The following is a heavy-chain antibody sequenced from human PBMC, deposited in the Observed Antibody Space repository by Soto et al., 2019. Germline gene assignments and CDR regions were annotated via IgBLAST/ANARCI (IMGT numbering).Heavy chain of an antibody. CDR3: ARTPVVPAAYYYYYMDV. Sequence: GGSLRLSCAASGFTFSSYWMSWVRQAPGKWLEWVANIKQDGSEKYYVDSVKGRFTISRDNAKNSLYLQMNSLRAEDTAAYYCARTPVVPAAYYYYYMDVWGKGTTVTVSS. CDR2: IKQDGSEK. D-gene: IGHD2-2*01. J-gene: IGHJ6*03. V-gene: IGHV3-7*01. CDR1: GFTFSSYW.